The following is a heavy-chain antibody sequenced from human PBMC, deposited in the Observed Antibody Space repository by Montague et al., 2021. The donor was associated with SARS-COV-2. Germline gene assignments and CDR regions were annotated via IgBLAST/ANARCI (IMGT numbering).Heavy chain of an antibody. CDR2: MHFTGKT. Sequence: SETLFLTCSVSGDSITNHYWSWIRQPAGKGLEWIGRMHFTGKTNFSPFFSSRLTMSADTSKDQFSLKLTSVTAADTAIYFCARDRFDFGAGRQGTIDFWGQGTLVTVSS. J-gene: IGHJ4*02. D-gene: IGHD3-10*01. CDR3: ARDRFDFGAGRQGTIDF. CDR1: GDSITNHY. V-gene: IGHV4-4*07.